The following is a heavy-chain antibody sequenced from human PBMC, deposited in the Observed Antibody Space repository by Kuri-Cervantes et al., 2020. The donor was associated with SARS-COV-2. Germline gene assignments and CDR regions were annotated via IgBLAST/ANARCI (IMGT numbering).Heavy chain of an antibody. CDR3: ARDLPGFLEWLGHWVSGMDV. CDR2: INPSGGST. J-gene: IGHJ6*02. D-gene: IGHD3-3*01. Sequence: ASVKVSCKASGYTFTSYYMHWVRQAPGQGLEWMGIINPSGGSTSYAQKFQGRVTMTRDTSTSTVYMELSSLRSGDTAVYYCARDLPGFLEWLGHWVSGMDVWGQGTTVTVSS. CDR1: GYTFTSYY. V-gene: IGHV1-46*01.